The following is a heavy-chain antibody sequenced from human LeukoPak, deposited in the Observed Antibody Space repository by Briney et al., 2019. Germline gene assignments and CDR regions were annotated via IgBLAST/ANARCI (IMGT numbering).Heavy chain of an antibody. J-gene: IGHJ4*02. CDR3: AISPGRTMIVVRDSYFDY. D-gene: IGHD3-22*01. V-gene: IGHV3-23*01. CDR2: ISGSGGST. CDR1: GFTFSSYA. Sequence: PGGSLRLSCAASGFTFSSYAMSWVRQAPVKGLEWVSAISGSGGSTYYADSVKGRFTISRDNSKNTLYLQMNSLRAEDTAVYYCAISPGRTMIVVRDSYFDYWGQGTLVTVSS.